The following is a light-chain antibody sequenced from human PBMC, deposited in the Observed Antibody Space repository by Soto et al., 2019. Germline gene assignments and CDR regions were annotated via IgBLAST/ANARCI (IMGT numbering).Light chain of an antibody. J-gene: IGKJ2*01. CDR3: QQSFRAPRT. CDR1: QNIARY. V-gene: IGKV1-39*01. CDR2: SAS. Sequence: DIQMTQSPSSLSASVGDRVTVTCRASQNIARYLSWYQQKPGKAPKLLIYSASSLQTGVPSRFSGHESGTDFTLTISGLQPEYFATYYCQQSFRAPRTFGQGTKLEIQ.